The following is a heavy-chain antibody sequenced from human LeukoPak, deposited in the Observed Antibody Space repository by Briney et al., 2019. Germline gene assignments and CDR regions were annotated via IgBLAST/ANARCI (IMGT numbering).Heavy chain of an antibody. CDR2: ISHTGGNA. CDR1: GFTFSSSA. J-gene: IGHJ4*02. Sequence: GGSLRLSCAASGFTFSSSAMSWVRQAPGKGLEWVSLISHTGGNAYYADSVRGRFTISRDNSKNTLYLQMNSLRAEDTAIYYCARGIPQTEVMLDYWGQGTLVTVPS. V-gene: IGHV3-23*01. D-gene: IGHD2-21*01. CDR3: ARGIPQTEVMLDY.